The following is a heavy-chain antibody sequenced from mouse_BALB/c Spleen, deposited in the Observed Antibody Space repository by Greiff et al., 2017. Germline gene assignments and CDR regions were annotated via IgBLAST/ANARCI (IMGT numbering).Heavy chain of an antibody. J-gene: IGHJ2*01. CDR3: ARFEDYFDY. V-gene: IGHV1S56*01. CDR1: GYTFTSYY. Sequence: VQLHQSGPELVKPGASVRISCKASGYTFTSYYIHWVKQRPGQGLEWIGWIYPGNVNTKYNEKFKGKATLTADKSSSTAYMQLSSLTSEDSAVYFCARFEDYFDYWGQGTTLTVSS. CDR2: IYPGNVNT.